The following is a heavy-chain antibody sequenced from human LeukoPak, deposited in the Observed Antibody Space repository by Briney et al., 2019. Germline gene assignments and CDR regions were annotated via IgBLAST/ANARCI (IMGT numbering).Heavy chain of an antibody. CDR2: IYYSGST. J-gene: IGHJ4*02. V-gene: IGHV4-59*08. CDR3: ARHKGSSWSYYFDY. CDR1: GGSLSSYY. D-gene: IGHD6-13*01. Sequence: SETLSLTCTVSGGSLSSYYWSWIRQPPGKGLEWIGYIYYSGSTNYNPSLKSRVTISVDTSKNQFSLKLSSVTAADTAVYYCARHKGSSWSYYFDYWGQGTLVTVSS.